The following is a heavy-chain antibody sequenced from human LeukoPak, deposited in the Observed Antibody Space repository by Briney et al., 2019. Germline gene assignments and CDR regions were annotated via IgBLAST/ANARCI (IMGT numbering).Heavy chain of an antibody. CDR1: GHTFTGYY. J-gene: IGHJ4*02. D-gene: IGHD1-26*01. V-gene: IGHV1-2*06. CDR3: ARDSVLGAK. CDR2: ISHNTGGT. Sequence: ASVKVSCKASGHTFTGYYMHWVRQAPGQGLEWMGRISHNTGGTKYAQRFQGRVTLTRDTSISTAYLDLSNLTSDDTAVYYCARDSVLGAKWGQGTLVTVSS.